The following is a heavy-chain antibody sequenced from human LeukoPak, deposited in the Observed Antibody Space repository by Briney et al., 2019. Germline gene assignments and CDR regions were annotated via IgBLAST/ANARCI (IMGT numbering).Heavy chain of an antibody. Sequence: GASVKVSCKASGYTFTGYYLHWVRQAPGQGLEWMGWINPNSGGTNYAQRFQGRISMTRDTSISTAYLELNRLRSDDTAVYYCATSHYWGQGTLVTVSS. J-gene: IGHJ4*02. V-gene: IGHV1-2*02. CDR3: ATSHY. D-gene: IGHD3-9*01. CDR2: INPNSGGT. CDR1: GYTFTGYY.